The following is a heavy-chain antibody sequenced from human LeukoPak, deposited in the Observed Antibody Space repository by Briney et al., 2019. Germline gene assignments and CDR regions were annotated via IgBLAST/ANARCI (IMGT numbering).Heavy chain of an antibody. CDR1: GYSFPSYG. J-gene: IGHJ4*02. D-gene: IGHD4-17*01. CDR2: ISVYNGDT. Sequence: GASVKVSCKASGYSFPSYGTSWMRQAPGQGLEWMGWISVYNGDTNYAQKLQGRVTMTTDTSTTTAYMELRSLRSDDTAVYYCARTRANYGDHNDNWGQGSLVTVSS. CDR3: ARTRANYGDHNDN. V-gene: IGHV1-18*01.